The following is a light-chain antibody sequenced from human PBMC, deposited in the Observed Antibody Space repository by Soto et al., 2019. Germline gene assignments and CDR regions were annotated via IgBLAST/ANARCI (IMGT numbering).Light chain of an antibody. V-gene: IGKV4-1*01. CDR2: WAS. CDR1: QSVLYSSNNKNY. J-gene: IGKJ4*01. CDR3: QQFYDTPLT. Sequence: DIVMTQSPDSLAVSLGERATINCKSSQSVLYSSNNKNYLAWYQQKPGQPPKLLIYWASTRESGVPDRFSGSGSGTDFTLTISSLQAEDVAVYHCQQFYDTPLTFGGGTNVEIK.